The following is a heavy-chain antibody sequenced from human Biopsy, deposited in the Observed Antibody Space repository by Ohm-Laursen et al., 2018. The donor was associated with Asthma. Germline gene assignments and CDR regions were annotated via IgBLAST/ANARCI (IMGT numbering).Heavy chain of an antibody. Sequence: SDTLSLTCAVYGGSFSNYYWTWIRQPPGKGLEWIGEINHRGSTNYNPSLKSRVTLSVDTFKNQFSVKLRSVTAADTAVYYCAGSPYYYGLLGPTRGFGVYAAWGHGTLVTVSS. J-gene: IGHJ3*01. V-gene: IGHV4-34*01. CDR3: AGSPYYYGLLGPTRGFGVYAA. CDR2: INHRGST. D-gene: IGHD3-10*01. CDR1: GGSFSNYY.